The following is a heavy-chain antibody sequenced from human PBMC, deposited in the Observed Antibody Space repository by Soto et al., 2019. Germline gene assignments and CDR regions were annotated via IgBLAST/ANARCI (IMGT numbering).Heavy chain of an antibody. Sequence: GASVKVSCKASGYTFTSYYMHWVRQAPGQGLEWMGWINPTSGGTNYAQKFQGWATMTRDTSISTAYMELSRLRSDDTAVYYCARVGTMIAVDPLFWDYYGMDVWGQGTTVTVSS. J-gene: IGHJ6*02. D-gene: IGHD3-22*01. V-gene: IGHV1-2*04. CDR1: GYTFTSYY. CDR3: ARVGTMIAVDPLFWDYYGMDV. CDR2: INPTSGGT.